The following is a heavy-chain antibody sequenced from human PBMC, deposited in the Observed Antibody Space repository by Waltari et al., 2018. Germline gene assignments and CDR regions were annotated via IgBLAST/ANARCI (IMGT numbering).Heavy chain of an antibody. V-gene: IGHV4-34*01. J-gene: IGHJ5*02. CDR2: INHSGST. D-gene: IGHD6-13*01. Sequence: QVQLQQWGAGLLKPSETLSLTCAVYGGSFSGYYWSWIRHPPGKGLEWIGEINHSGSTNYNPSLKSRVTISVDTSKNQFSLKLSSVTAADTAVYYCARGAGRSSWYRSGWFDPWGQGTLVTVSS. CDR1: GGSFSGYY. CDR3: ARGAGRSSWYRSGWFDP.